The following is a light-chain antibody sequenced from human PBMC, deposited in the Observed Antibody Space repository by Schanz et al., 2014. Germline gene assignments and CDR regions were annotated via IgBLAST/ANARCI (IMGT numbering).Light chain of an antibody. V-gene: IGKV3-20*01. CDR3: QQYYSSPLT. J-gene: IGKJ4*01. CDR2: GAS. Sequence: EIVLTQSPGTLSLSPGERATLSCRASQSVSSSYLAWYQQKPGQAPRLLIYGASSRATDIPDRISGSGSGTDFTLTISRLEPEDFAVYYCQQYYSSPLTFGGGTRVEIK. CDR1: QSVSSSY.